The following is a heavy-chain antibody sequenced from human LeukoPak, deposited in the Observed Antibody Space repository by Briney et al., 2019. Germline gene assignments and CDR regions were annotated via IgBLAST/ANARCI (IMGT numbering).Heavy chain of an antibody. D-gene: IGHD4-17*01. Sequence: GGSLRLSCAASGFTFSSYAMHWVRQAPGKGLEYVSAISSSGGSTYYANSVKGRFTISRDNSKNTLYLQMNSLRAEDTAVYYCAKDPNGDYIGTFDIWGQGTMVTVSS. CDR3: AKDPNGDYIGTFDI. J-gene: IGHJ3*02. CDR1: GFTFSSYA. V-gene: IGHV3-64*01. CDR2: ISSSGGST.